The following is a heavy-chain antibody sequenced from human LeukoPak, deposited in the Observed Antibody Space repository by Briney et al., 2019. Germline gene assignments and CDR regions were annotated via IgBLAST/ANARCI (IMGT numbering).Heavy chain of an antibody. Sequence: SVKVSCKASGGTFSSYAISWVRQAPGQGLEWMGGIIPIFGTANYAQKFQGRVTITADKSTSTAYMELSSLRSEDTAVYYCASQTVTRSYYYYCYGMDVWGKGTTVTVSS. D-gene: IGHD4-17*01. CDR3: ASQTVTRSYYYYCYGMDV. CDR2: IIPIFGTA. V-gene: IGHV1-69*06. CDR1: GGTFSSYA. J-gene: IGHJ6*04.